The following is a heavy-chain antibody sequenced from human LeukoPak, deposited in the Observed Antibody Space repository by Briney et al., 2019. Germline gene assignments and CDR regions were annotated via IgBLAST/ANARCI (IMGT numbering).Heavy chain of an antibody. D-gene: IGHD6-13*01. CDR2: INGDESST. CDR1: GFTFSTYW. J-gene: IGHJ5*02. V-gene: IGHV3-74*01. Sequence: GGSLRLSCAASGFTFSTYWMHWVRQAPGKGLVWVSRINGDESSTNYADFVKGRFTISRDNAKKTLYLQMNSLRAEDTAVYYCARRGYSKRSNWFDPWGQGTLVTVSS. CDR3: ARRGYSKRSNWFDP.